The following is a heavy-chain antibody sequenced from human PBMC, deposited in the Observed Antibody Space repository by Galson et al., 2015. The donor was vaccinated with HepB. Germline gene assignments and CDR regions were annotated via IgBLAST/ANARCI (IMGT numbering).Heavy chain of an antibody. CDR3: TRSRTSMVLYGGY. CDR2: IRGKAYGGTT. CDR1: GFTFGDYA. V-gene: IGHV3-49*03. Sequence: SLRLSCAASGFTFGDYAMSWFRQAPGKGLEWVGFIRGKAYGGTTEYAASVKGRFTISRDDSKSIAYLQMNSLKTEDTAVYYCTRSRTSMVLYGGYWGQGTLVTVSS. J-gene: IGHJ4*02. D-gene: IGHD5-18*01.